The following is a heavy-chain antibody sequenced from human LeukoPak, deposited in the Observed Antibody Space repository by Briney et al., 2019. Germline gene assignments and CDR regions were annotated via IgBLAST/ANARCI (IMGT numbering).Heavy chain of an antibody. CDR1: GFTFSSYG. CDR3: AKDGGQGGTTGTTNYYYYMDV. Sequence: GGSLRLSCAASGFTFSSYGMHWVRQAPGKGLEWVAFIRYDGSNKYYADSVKGRFTISRDNSKNTLYLQMNSLGAEDTAVYYCAKDGGQGGTTGTTNYYYYMDVWGKGTTVTVSS. V-gene: IGHV3-30*02. J-gene: IGHJ6*03. D-gene: IGHD1-1*01. CDR2: IRYDGSNK.